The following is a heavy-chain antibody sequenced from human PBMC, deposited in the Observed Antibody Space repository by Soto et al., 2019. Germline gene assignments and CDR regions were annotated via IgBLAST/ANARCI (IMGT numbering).Heavy chain of an antibody. Sequence: GGSLRLSCAASGFPFDDYGMTWVRQAPGKGLEWVSTISESGGSTYYADSVKGRFTISRDNSKNTLYLQMNRLRAEDTAVYYCAGRNLPVPAAMTPYYYYYYMDVWGKGTTVTVSS. D-gene: IGHD2-2*01. CDR2: ISESGGST. CDR3: AGRNLPVPAAMTPYYYYYYMDV. J-gene: IGHJ6*03. CDR1: GFPFDDYG. V-gene: IGHV3-23*01.